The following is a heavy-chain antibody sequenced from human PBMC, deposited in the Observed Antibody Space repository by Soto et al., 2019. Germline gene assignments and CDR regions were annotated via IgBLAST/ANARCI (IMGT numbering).Heavy chain of an antibody. CDR2: IYYSGST. Sequence: SETLSLTCTVSGGSISSGGYYWSWIRQHPGKGLERIGYIYYSGSTYYNPSLKSRVTISVDTSKNQFSLKLSSVTAADTAVYYCASYDYVWGSYRANDAFDIWGQGTMVTVS. D-gene: IGHD3-16*02. J-gene: IGHJ3*02. V-gene: IGHV4-31*03. CDR3: ASYDYVWGSYRANDAFDI. CDR1: GGSISSGGYY.